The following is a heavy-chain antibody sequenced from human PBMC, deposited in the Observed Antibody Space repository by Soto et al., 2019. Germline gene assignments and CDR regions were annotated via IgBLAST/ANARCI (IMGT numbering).Heavy chain of an antibody. CDR1: GFTFSSYA. J-gene: IGHJ3*02. D-gene: IGHD3-22*01. CDR2: ISGSGGST. V-gene: IGHV3-23*01. Sequence: EVQLLESGGGLVQPGGSLRLSCAASGFTFSSYAMSWVRQAPGKGLEWVSAISGSGGSTYYADSVKGRFTISRDNSKNTLYLQMNSLRAEDTAVYYCAKLVNSPYYYDSSGYVIPDAFDIWGQGTMVTVSS. CDR3: AKLVNSPYYYDSSGYVIPDAFDI.